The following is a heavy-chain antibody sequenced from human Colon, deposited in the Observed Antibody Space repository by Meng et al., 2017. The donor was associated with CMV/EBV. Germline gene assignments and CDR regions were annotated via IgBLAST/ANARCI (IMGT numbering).Heavy chain of an antibody. CDR2: TSYDGNKD. J-gene: IGHJ3*02. V-gene: IGHV3-30*04. CDR3: ARESTIFGVVTITIPIDAFDI. Sequence: GESLKISCAASGFTLSRYTMHWVRQAPGKGLEWVAVTSYDGNKDWYADSVKGRFTISRDNSKDTLYLQMNSLTREDTGVYYCARESTIFGVVTITIPIDAFDIWGEGTMVTVSS. CDR1: GFTLSRYT. D-gene: IGHD3-3*01.